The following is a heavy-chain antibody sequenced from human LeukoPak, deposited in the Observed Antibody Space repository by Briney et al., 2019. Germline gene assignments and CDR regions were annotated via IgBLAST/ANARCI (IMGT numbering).Heavy chain of an antibody. D-gene: IGHD3-9*01. V-gene: IGHV1-2*02. Sequence: GASVKVSCKASGYTFTGYYMHWVRQAPGQGLEWMGWINPNSGGTNYAQKFQGRVTMTRDTSISTAYMELSRLRSDDTAVYYCAREYDLLTGYSTFWGQGTLVTVSS. J-gene: IGHJ4*02. CDR2: INPNSGGT. CDR1: GYTFTGYY. CDR3: AREYDLLTGYSTF.